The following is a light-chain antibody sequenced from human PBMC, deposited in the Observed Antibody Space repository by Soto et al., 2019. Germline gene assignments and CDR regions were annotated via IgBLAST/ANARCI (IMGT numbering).Light chain of an antibody. CDR2: EVN. V-gene: IGLV2-8*01. CDR1: SSDVGGYNS. J-gene: IGLJ1*01. Sequence: QSALTQPPSASGSPGQSVTISCTGTSSDVGGYNSVSWYQQHPGKAPKLMTYEVNKRPSGVPDRFSGSKSGNTASLTVSGLQAEDEADYYCSSFAGSNNFPYVFGTGTKLPS. CDR3: SSFAGSNNFPYV.